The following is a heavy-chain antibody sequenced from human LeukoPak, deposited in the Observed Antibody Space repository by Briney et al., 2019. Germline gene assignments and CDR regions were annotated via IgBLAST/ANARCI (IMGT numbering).Heavy chain of an antibody. V-gene: IGHV1-69*08. CDR1: GYTFTSYY. CDR3: ATTNDGGGYQWGDFFDF. CDR2: IIPNLGTT. J-gene: IGHJ4*02. Sequence: SVKVSCKASGYTFTSYYMHWVRQAPGQGLEWMGRIIPNLGTTNRAQNFQDRVTLTADKSTNTAYMELTSLTSDDTAVYYCATTNDGGGYQWGDFFDFWGQGTLVTVSS. D-gene: IGHD3-22*01.